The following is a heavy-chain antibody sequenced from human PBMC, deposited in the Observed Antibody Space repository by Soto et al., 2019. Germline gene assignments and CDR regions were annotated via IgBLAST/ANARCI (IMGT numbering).Heavy chain of an antibody. CDR3: ARAAYYYESSGYYPGVY. CDR2: INAGNGNT. V-gene: IGHV1-3*05. J-gene: IGHJ4*02. CDR1: GYSFTSYA. Sequence: QVQLVQSGAEEKKPGASVKVSCKASGYSFTSYAIHWMRQAPGQRLEWMGWINAGNGNTKVTQKFQGRVTFTRDTSASTVYMEVSSLRSEDTAVYYCARAAYYYESSGYYPGVYWGQGTLVTVSS. D-gene: IGHD3-22*01.